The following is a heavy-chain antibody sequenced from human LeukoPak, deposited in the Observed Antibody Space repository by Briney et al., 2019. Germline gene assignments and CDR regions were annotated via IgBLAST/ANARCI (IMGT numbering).Heavy chain of an antibody. D-gene: IGHD2-2*01. CDR2: INPNSGGT. CDR3: ARIGYCSSTSCRLFDY. J-gene: IGHJ4*02. CDR1: GYTFTGYY. V-gene: IGHV1-2*02. Sequence: SVKVSCKASGYTFTGYYMHWVRQAPGQGLEWMGWINPNSGGTNYAQKFQGRVTMTRDTSISTAYMELSRLRSDDTAVYYCARIGYCSSTSCRLFDYWGQGTLVTVSS.